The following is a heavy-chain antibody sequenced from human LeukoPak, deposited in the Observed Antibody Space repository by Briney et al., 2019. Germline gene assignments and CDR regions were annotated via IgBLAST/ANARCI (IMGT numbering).Heavy chain of an antibody. CDR2: ISHTEGT. J-gene: IGHJ4*02. CDR3: ARIRCGHSGSVCYNH. D-gene: IGHD3-9*01. Sequence: SETLSLTCGVFGVSINDYYWSWIRQSPGKGLEWIGEISHTEGTRCNPSLESRVTMSVGTSENQLSLKLIFVTAADTAVYYCARIRCGHSGSVCYNHWGLGTLVTVSS. CDR1: GVSINDYY. V-gene: IGHV4-34*01.